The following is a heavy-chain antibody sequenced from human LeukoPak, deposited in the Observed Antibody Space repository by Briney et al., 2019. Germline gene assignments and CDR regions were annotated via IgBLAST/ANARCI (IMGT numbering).Heavy chain of an antibody. V-gene: IGHV3-30-3*01. D-gene: IGHD3-10*01. CDR3: ARAMVVDQLWFGELLD. J-gene: IGHJ4*02. CDR1: GFTFSSYA. CDR2: ISYDGSNK. Sequence: PGRSLRLSCAASGFTFSSYAMHWVRQAPGKGLEWVAVISYDGSNKYYADSVKGRFTISRDNSKNTLYLQMNSLRAEDTAVYYCARAMVVDQLWFGELLDWGQGTLVTVSP.